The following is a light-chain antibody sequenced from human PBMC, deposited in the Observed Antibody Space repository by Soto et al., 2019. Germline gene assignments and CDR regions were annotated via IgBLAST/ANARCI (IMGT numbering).Light chain of an antibody. J-gene: IGKJ4*01. CDR1: QDINIY. Sequence: IQVTQSPSSLSASVGDRVTITRRASQDINIYLAWYQQKPGKAPTLLIYGASTLQSGVPSRFSGSGFGTDFTLTISSLQAEDFASYYCQQLRSYPSTFVGRTKVDIK. V-gene: IGKV1-9*01. CDR2: GAS. CDR3: QQLRSYPST.